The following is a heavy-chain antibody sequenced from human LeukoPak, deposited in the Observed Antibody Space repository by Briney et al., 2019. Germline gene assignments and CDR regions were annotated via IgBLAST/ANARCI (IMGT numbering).Heavy chain of an antibody. V-gene: IGHV3-23*01. CDR1: GFTFSSYA. CDR3: AKDDLEVGAIVDY. CDR2: ISDSGGST. Sequence: GALRLSCAASGFTFSSYAMSWVRQAPGKGLEWVSAISDSGGSTYYANSVKDRFTISRDNSKNTLYLQMNSLRAEDTAVYYCAKDDLEVGAIVDYWGQGTLVTVSS. J-gene: IGHJ4*02. D-gene: IGHD1-26*01.